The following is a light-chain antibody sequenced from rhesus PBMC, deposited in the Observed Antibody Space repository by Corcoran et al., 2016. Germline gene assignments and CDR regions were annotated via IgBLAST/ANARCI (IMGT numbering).Light chain of an antibody. CDR3: YQHSSRYS. CDR1: QSVSSY. CDR2: GAS. V-gene: IGKV3-10*01. J-gene: IGKJ2*01. Sequence: QVILTQSPANLSFSPGKRATLSCMASQSVSSYLAWYKQKPAQAPRLLIYGASSRATGIQDRYSGSGSGTNFTLTISSLEPEDVGVYHCYQHSSRYSFGQGTKVEIK.